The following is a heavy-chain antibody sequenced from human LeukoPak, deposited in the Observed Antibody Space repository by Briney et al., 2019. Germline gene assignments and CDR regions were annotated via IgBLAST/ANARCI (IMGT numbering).Heavy chain of an antibody. D-gene: IGHD2-2*01. Sequence: ASVKVSCKASGYTFTSYYMHWVRQAPGQGLEWMGIINPSGGSTSYAQKFQGRVTMTRDTSTSTVYMELSSLRSEDTAVYYCATWSVPTRFDYWGQGTLVTVSS. J-gene: IGHJ4*02. CDR2: INPSGGST. CDR1: GYTFTSYY. V-gene: IGHV1-46*01. CDR3: ATWSVPTRFDY.